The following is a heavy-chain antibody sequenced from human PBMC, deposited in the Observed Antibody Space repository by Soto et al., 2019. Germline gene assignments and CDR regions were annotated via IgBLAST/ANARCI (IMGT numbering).Heavy chain of an antibody. CDR3: AKNTRNCSGGSCFSHYFYGMDV. J-gene: IGHJ6*02. Sequence: GSLRLSCAASGFTFSLHEMDWVRQAPDKGLDWVAAISFDGSKEYYADSVKGRFTISRDNSKNTLYLQMNSLRAEDTAIYYCAKNTRNCSGGSCFSHYFYGMDVWGQGTTVTVS. CDR2: ISFDGSKE. D-gene: IGHD2-15*01. CDR1: GFTFSLHE. V-gene: IGHV3-30*18.